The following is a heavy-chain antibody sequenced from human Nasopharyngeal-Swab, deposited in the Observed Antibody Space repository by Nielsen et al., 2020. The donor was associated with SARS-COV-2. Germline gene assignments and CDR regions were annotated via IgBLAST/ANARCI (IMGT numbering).Heavy chain of an antibody. Sequence: ASVKVSCKASGYTFTSYAMHWVRQAPGQRLEWMGWINAGNGNTKYSQKFQGRVTITRDTSASTAYMELSSLRSEDTAVYYCARGSYYYDSSGWDPHEENAEHFQHWGQGTLVTVSS. V-gene: IGHV1-3*01. J-gene: IGHJ1*01. D-gene: IGHD3-22*01. CDR2: INAGNGNT. CDR3: ARGSYYYDSSGWDPHEENAEHFQH. CDR1: GYTFTSYA.